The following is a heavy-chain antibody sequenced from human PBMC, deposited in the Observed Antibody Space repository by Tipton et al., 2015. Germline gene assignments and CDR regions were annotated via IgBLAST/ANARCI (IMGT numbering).Heavy chain of an antibody. V-gene: IGHV3-74*01. J-gene: IGHJ4*02. D-gene: IGHD1-14*01. Sequence: SLRLSCVVSGFNVSRFQMYWVRQVLGKGLLWVSGISADGSATNYADSVKGRFTLSRDNSKNTLYLQMSSLRAEDTAVYYCAKTKGLSFDYWGQGTLVTVSS. CDR2: ISADGSAT. CDR1: GFNVSRFQ. CDR3: AKTKGLSFDY.